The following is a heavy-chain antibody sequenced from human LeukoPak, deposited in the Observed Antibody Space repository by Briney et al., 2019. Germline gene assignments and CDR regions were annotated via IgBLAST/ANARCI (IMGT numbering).Heavy chain of an antibody. Sequence: GASVKVSCKASGGTFSSYAISWVRQAPGQGREWMGGIIPIFGTANYAQKFQGRVTITADESTSTAYMELSSLRSEDTAVYYCARKDDSSGYYWFYLDYWGQGTLVTVSS. V-gene: IGHV1-69*13. CDR2: IIPIFGTA. D-gene: IGHD3-22*01. CDR1: GGTFSSYA. J-gene: IGHJ4*02. CDR3: ARKDDSSGYYWFYLDY.